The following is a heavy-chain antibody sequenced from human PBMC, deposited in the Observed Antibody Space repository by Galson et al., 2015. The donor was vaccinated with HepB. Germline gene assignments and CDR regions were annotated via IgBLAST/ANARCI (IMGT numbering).Heavy chain of an antibody. D-gene: IGHD3-9*01. CDR1: GFTFSSYG. CDR2: IWYDGSNK. CDR3: ARDRYFDWYPPRFDY. V-gene: IGHV3-33*01. J-gene: IGHJ4*02. Sequence: SLRLSCAASGFTFSSYGMHWVRQAPGKGLEWVAVIWYDGSNKYYADSVKGRFTISRDNSKNTLYLQMNSLRAEDTAVYYCARDRYFDWYPPRFDYWGQGTLVTVSS.